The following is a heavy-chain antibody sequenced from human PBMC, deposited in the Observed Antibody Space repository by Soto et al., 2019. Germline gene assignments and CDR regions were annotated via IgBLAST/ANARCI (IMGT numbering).Heavy chain of an antibody. Sequence: GGSLRLSCAASGFTFSSYAMSWVRQAPGKGLEWVSAISGSGGSAYYADTVKGRFTNSRDNSKKTLYLQMNSLRAEDTVVYYCAKGAVAGYTRVYYFDYWGQGTLVTVS. V-gene: IGHV3-23*01. CDR1: GFTFSSYA. D-gene: IGHD6-19*01. CDR3: AKGAVAGYTRVYYFDY. J-gene: IGHJ4*02. CDR2: ISGSGGSA.